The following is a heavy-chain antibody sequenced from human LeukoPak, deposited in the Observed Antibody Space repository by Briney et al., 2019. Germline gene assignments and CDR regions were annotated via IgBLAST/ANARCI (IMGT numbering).Heavy chain of an antibody. D-gene: IGHD3-22*01. CDR3: ARKPVAGFGYYDSSGYYYGTPSFDY. Sequence: SSETLSLTCTVSGGPISSSSYYWGWIRQPPGKGLEWIGSIYYSGSTYYNPSLKSRVTISVDTSKNQFSLKLSSVTAADTAVYYCARKPVAGFGYYDSSGYYYGTPSFDYWGQGTLVTVSS. CDR2: IYYSGST. V-gene: IGHV4-39*07. CDR1: GGPISSSSYY. J-gene: IGHJ4*02.